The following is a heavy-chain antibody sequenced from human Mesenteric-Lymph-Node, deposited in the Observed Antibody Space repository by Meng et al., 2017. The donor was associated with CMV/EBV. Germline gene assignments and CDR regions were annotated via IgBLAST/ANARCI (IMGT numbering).Heavy chain of an antibody. Sequence: GGSLRLSCAASGFTFSSYSMNWVRQAPGKGLEWVSGITWNSGSIGYADSVKGRFTISRDNAKNSLYLQMNSLRAEDTALYYCAKDIAFYSGMDVWGQGTTVTVSS. V-gene: IGHV3-9*01. CDR1: GFTFSSYS. CDR3: AKDIAFYSGMDV. J-gene: IGHJ6*02. CDR2: ITWNSGSI.